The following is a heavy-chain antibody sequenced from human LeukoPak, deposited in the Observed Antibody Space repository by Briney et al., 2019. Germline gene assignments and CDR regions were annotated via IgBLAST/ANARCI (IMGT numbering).Heavy chain of an antibody. CDR1: GFTFSSYG. CDR2: ISGSGGST. D-gene: IGHD6-13*01. J-gene: IGHJ4*02. V-gene: IGHV3-23*01. CDR3: AKDPNSSSWYGPLFDY. Sequence: PGGTLRLSCAASGFTFSSYGMSWVRQAPGKGLEWVSAISGSGGSTYYADSVKGRFTISRDNSKNTLYLQMNSLRAEDTAVYYCAKDPNSSSWYGPLFDYWGQGTLVTVSS.